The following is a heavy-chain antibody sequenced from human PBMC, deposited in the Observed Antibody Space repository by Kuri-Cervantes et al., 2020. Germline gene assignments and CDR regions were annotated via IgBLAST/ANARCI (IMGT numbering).Heavy chain of an antibody. CDR1: GGSISSGSYY. CDR2: IYTSGST. Sequence: SETLSLTCTVSGGSISSGSYYWSWIRQPAGKGLEWIGRIYTSGSTNYNPSLKSRVTISVDTSKNQFSLKLSSVTAADTAVYYCARLRHLTYYYGSGSQTPPFDYWGQGTLVTVSS. V-gene: IGHV4-61*02. J-gene: IGHJ4*02. CDR3: ARLRHLTYYYGSGSQTPPFDY. D-gene: IGHD3-10*01.